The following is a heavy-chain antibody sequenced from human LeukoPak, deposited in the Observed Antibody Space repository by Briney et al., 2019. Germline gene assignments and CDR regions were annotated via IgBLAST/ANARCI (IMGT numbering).Heavy chain of an antibody. V-gene: IGHV4-39*07. J-gene: IGHJ4*02. CDR3: ARGRWYDFWSGYYPTYFDY. CDR1: GGSISSSSYY. Sequence: SETLSLTCTVSGGSISSSSYYWSWIRQPPGKGLEWIGEINHSGSTNYNPSLKSRVTISVDTSKNQFSLKLSSVTAADTAVYYCARGRWYDFWSGYYPTYFDYWGQGTLVTVSS. D-gene: IGHD3-3*01. CDR2: INHSGST.